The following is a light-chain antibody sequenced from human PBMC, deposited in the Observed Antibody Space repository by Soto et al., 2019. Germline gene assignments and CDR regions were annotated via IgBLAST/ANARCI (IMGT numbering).Light chain of an antibody. CDR3: AAWDDSLNGRV. J-gene: IGLJ3*02. Sequence: QSVLTQPPSASGTPGQRVTIPCSGTHSNIGRNSVNWYLQLPGTAPRLLIFSSNQRPLGVPDRFSGSRSGTSASLAITGLRSEDDADYYCAAWDDSLNGRVFGGGTKLTVL. CDR2: SSN. V-gene: IGLV1-44*01. CDR1: HSNIGRNS.